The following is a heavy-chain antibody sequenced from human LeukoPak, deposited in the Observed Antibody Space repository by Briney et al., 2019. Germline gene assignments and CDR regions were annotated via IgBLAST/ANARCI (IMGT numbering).Heavy chain of an antibody. J-gene: IGHJ6*02. V-gene: IGHV3-20*01. D-gene: IGHD3-9*01. Sequence: GGSLRLSCAASGFTFDDYGMSWVRKAPGKGLEWVSGINWNGGSTGYADSVKGRFTISRDNAKNSLYLQMNSLRAEDTALYHCARDGQTRYFSRNGMDVWGQGTTVTVSS. CDR3: ARDGQTRYFSRNGMDV. CDR2: INWNGGST. CDR1: GFTFDDYG.